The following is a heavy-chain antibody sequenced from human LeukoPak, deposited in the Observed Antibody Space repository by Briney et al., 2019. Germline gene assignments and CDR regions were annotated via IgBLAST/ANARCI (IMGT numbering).Heavy chain of an antibody. J-gene: IGHJ4*02. CDR2: INHSGST. CDR1: GGSFSGYY. Sequence: SEILSLTCAVYGGSFSGYYWSWIRQPPGKGLEWIGEINHSGSTNYNPSLKSRVTISVDTSKNQFSLKLSSVTAADTAVYYCARGQDYDSSGYYSDWGQGTLVTVSS. V-gene: IGHV4-34*01. D-gene: IGHD3-22*01. CDR3: ARGQDYDSSGYYSD.